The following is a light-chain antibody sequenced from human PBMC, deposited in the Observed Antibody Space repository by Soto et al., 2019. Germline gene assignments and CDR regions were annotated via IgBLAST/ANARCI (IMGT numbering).Light chain of an antibody. V-gene: IGKV1-33*01. CDR3: QQYDNLPLT. CDR1: HDIRNS. CDR2: DAS. J-gene: IGKJ4*01. Sequence: IQMTQSPSSLSASIGDRVTITCQASHDIRNSLNWYQQTPGKPPKLLISDASNLELGVPSKFSGTGFGTDFSFTIIKLSPDDIATYYCQQYDNLPLTFGGGTKVEIK.